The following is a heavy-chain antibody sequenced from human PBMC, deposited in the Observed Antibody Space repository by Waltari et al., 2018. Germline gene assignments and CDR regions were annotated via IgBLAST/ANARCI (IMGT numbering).Heavy chain of an antibody. Sequence: EVQLVESGGGLVKPGGSLRLSCAGSGFSFSSYTMNWVRQAPGKGLGWVASIGSSGDYIYYADSVKDRFAISRDNAENSLFLQMNNLRAEDTAVYFCASKAIWGQGTVVTVSS. V-gene: IGHV3-21*02. CDR3: ASKAI. J-gene: IGHJ4*02. D-gene: IGHD5-18*01. CDR1: GFSFSSYT. CDR2: IGSSGDYI.